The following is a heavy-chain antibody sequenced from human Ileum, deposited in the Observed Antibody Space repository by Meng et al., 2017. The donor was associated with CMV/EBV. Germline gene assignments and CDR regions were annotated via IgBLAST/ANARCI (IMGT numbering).Heavy chain of an antibody. CDR2: INPNSGDT. J-gene: IGHJ4*02. Sequence: QVQVGQSGAEVKNPGASVKGSCKASGHTFTGYYLHWVRQAPGQGLEWMGRINPNSGDTNYAQKFQGRFTMTRDTSNSLAYMELSGLTSDDTAVYYCASYGSGTYSIFDYWGQGTLVTVSS. CDR3: ASYGSGTYSIFDY. CDR1: GHTFTGYY. V-gene: IGHV1-2*06. D-gene: IGHD3-10*01.